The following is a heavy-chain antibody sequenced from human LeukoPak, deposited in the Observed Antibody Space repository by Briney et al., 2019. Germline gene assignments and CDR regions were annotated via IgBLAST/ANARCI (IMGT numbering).Heavy chain of an antibody. CDR3: ARESDGWFDP. CDR1: GGSVSSSRHY. J-gene: IGHJ5*02. Sequence: SETLSLTCTVSGGSVSSSRHYWTWIRQPAGKGLEWIGRMYTSGSTNYNPSLKSRVTMSVDTSKNQFSLKLTSVTAADTALYYCARESDGWFDPWGQGTLVTVSS. CDR2: MYTSGST. V-gene: IGHV4-61*02.